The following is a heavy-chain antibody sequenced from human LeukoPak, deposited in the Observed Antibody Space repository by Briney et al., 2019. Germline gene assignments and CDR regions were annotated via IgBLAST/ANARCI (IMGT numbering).Heavy chain of an antibody. D-gene: IGHD3-10*01. CDR3: ARQHVLLWFGDREEGMYYFDY. Sequence: PSETLSLTCTVSGGSISSSSYYWGWIRQPPGKGLEWIGSIYYSGSAYYNPSLKSRLTISVDTSKNQFSLKLSSVTAADTAVYYCARQHVLLWFGDREEGMYYFDYWGQGTLVTVSS. CDR2: IYYSGSA. CDR1: GGSISSSSYY. V-gene: IGHV4-39*01. J-gene: IGHJ4*02.